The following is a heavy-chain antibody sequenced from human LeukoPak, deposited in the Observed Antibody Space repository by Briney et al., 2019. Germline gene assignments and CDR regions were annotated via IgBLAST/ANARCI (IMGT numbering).Heavy chain of an antibody. J-gene: IGHJ4*02. CDR2: IYYSGST. D-gene: IGHD6-19*01. CDR1: GGSISSYY. Sequence: ASETLSLTCTASGGSISSYYWSWIRQPPGKGLEWIGSIYYSGSTYYNPSLKSRVTISVDTSKNQFSLKLSSVTAADTAVYYCARHEGGSGQWLVLDYYFDYWGQGTLVTVSS. V-gene: IGHV4-59*05. CDR3: ARHEGGSGQWLVLDYYFDY.